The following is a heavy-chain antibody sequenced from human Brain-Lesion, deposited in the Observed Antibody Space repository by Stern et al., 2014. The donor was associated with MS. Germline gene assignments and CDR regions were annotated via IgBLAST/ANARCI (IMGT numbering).Heavy chain of an antibody. CDR2: ISTTATII. Sequence: QMQLVQSGGTLVKPGGSLRLSCAASGFIFSDYYMNWIRQAPGQGLEWVSYISTTATIIYYADSVKGRFAISRDNTKNSLFLQMSSLRVEDTAVYYCAISSSRYFFDSWGLGTLVTVSS. J-gene: IGHJ4*02. CDR3: AISSSRYFFDS. D-gene: IGHD2-2*01. V-gene: IGHV3-11*01. CDR1: GFIFSDYY.